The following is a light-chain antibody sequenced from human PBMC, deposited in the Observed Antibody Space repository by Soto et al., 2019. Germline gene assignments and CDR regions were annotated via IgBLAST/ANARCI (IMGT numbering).Light chain of an antibody. J-gene: IGKJ1*01. CDR1: QSVSSSY. CDR3: QQYDSSPRT. Sequence: EIGLTQSPGTLYLTPGERATLSCRASQSVSSSYLAWYQQKPGQAPRLLIYRTSNRATGIPDRFSGSGSGTDFTLTISRLEPEDFAVYWCQQYDSSPRTFGQGTKVDIK. CDR2: RTS. V-gene: IGKV3-20*01.